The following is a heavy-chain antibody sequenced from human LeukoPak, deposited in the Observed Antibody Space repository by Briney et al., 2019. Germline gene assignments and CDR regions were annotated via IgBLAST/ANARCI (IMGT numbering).Heavy chain of an antibody. CDR1: GCTFTSYG. V-gene: IGHV1-2*02. J-gene: IGHJ5*02. Sequence: GASVKVSCKASGCTFTSYGISWVRQAPGQGLEGMGWINPNSGGTNYAQKFQGRVTMTRDTSISTAYMELSRLRSDDTAVYYCARSRGEPRGPFDPWGQGTLVTVSS. CDR3: ARSRGEPRGPFDP. CDR2: INPNSGGT. D-gene: IGHD1-14*01.